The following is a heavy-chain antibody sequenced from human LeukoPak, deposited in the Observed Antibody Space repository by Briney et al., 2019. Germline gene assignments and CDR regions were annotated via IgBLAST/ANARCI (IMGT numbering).Heavy chain of an antibody. Sequence: PSETLSLTCTVSAGSIKNYYWSRIRQPPGKGLEWIGYIYYTGSTNYNPSLKSRVTMSVDTSKNQFSLKLSSVTAADTAVYYCAREPAWVTEKGYFDYWGQGTLVTVSS. V-gene: IGHV4-59*01. CDR3: AREPAWVTEKGYFDY. J-gene: IGHJ4*02. D-gene: IGHD5-18*01. CDR1: AGSIKNYY. CDR2: IYYTGST.